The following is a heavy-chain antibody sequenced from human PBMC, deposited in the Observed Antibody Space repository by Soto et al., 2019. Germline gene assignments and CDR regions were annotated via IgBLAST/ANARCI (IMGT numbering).Heavy chain of an antibody. Sequence: GWSLRLSCAASGFTFSSYAMSSVRQAPGKGLEWVSAITGSGGSTYYADSVKGRFTLSRDNSKNTLYLQMNSLRAEDTAVYYCAKVQEWELLQIDYWGQGTLVTVSS. CDR3: AKVQEWELLQIDY. J-gene: IGHJ4*02. V-gene: IGHV3-23*01. CDR1: GFTFSSYA. D-gene: IGHD1-26*01. CDR2: ITGSGGST.